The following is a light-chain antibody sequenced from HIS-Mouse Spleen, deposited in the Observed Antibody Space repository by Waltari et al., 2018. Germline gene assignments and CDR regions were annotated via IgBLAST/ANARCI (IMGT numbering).Light chain of an antibody. Sequence: SYELTQPLSVSVALGQTARITCGGNNLGSKNDHWYQQKPGQAPVLVIYRDSNRPSGIPERFSGSNSGNTATLTISRAQAGDEADYHCQVWDSSTWVFGGGTKLTVL. J-gene: IGLJ3*02. CDR3: QVWDSSTWV. CDR1: NLGSKN. V-gene: IGLV3-9*01. CDR2: RDS.